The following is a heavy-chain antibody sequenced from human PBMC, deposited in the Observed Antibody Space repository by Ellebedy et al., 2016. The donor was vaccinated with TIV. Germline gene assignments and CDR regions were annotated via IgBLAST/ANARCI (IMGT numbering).Heavy chain of an antibody. D-gene: IGHD3-22*01. CDR1: GGTFSSYA. CDR2: ISPIRGIT. Sequence: AASVKVSCKASGGTFSSYAISWVRQAPGQGLEWMGRISPIRGITNYAQKFQGRVTITADKSTSTAYMELSSLRSEDTAVYYCARNYYYETSGYANWYFDLWGRGTLVTVS. J-gene: IGHJ2*01. V-gene: IGHV1-69*04. CDR3: ARNYYYETSGYANWYFDL.